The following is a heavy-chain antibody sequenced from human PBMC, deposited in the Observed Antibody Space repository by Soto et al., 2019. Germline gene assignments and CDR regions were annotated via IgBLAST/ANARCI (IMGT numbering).Heavy chain of an antibody. CDR3: ARETNYGLFDL. CDR1: GFSVSSNY. D-gene: IGHD3-16*01. CDR2: IYSGGRT. J-gene: IGHJ4*02. Sequence: GGSLRLSCAASGFSVSSNYMSWVRQAPGKGLEWVSVIYSGGRTYYADSVKGRFTISRDNSKNTLYLQMNSLRAEDTAVYYCARETNYGLFDLCGQGTLVTGSS. V-gene: IGHV3-53*01.